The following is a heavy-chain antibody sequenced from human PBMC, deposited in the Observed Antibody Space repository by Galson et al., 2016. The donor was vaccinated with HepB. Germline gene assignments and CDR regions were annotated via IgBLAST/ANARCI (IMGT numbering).Heavy chain of an antibody. V-gene: IGHV4-39*01. D-gene: IGHD5-24*01. CDR3: ARPAQRISQFLY. CDR1: GGSISGSGYF. CDR2: IYHTGST. Sequence: SETLSLTCSVTGGSISGSGYFWGWLRQPPGREPEWIASIYHTGSTDYHPSLKSRVRISVDTSRNQFSLEWSSVTAADTAVYFCARPAQRISQFLYWGQGLLVTISS. J-gene: IGHJ1*01.